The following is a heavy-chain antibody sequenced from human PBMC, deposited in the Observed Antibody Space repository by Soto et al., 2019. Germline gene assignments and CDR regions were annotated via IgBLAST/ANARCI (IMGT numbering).Heavy chain of an antibody. D-gene: IGHD3-3*02. CDR2: ISSLGST. CDR1: GGSISSGDYF. CDR3: ARGLVIRPYYYHGMDV. V-gene: IGHV4-30-4*01. J-gene: IGHJ6*02. Sequence: QVQLQESGPGLVKPSQTLSLTCTVPGGSISSGDYFWCWIRQSPGKGLEWIGYISSLGSTYYNPSLKSRVSVSRDTSKNQFSLKLSSVTTTDTAVYYCARGLVIRPYYYHGMDVWGQGTTVTVSS.